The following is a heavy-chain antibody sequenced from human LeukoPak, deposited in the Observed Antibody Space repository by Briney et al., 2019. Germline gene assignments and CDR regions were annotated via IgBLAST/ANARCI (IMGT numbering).Heavy chain of an antibody. Sequence: PSETLSLTCAVSGGSISSSNWWSWVRQPPGKGLEWIGEIYHSGSTNYNPSLKSRVTISVDKSKNQFSLKLSSVTAADTAVYYCARGSWQIGGYSYGFLSNWFDPWGQGTLVTVSS. D-gene: IGHD5-18*01. CDR2: IYHSGST. J-gene: IGHJ5*02. V-gene: IGHV4-4*02. CDR3: ARGSWQIGGYSYGFLSNWFDP. CDR1: GGSISSSNW.